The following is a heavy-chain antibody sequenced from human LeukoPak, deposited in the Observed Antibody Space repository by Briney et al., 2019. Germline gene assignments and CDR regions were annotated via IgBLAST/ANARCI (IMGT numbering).Heavy chain of an antibody. CDR1: GYTFTGYY. D-gene: IGHD7-27*01. Sequence: ASVKVSCKASGYTFTGYYMHWVRQAPGQGLEWMGWINPNSGGTNYAQKFQGRVTMTRDTSISTAYMELSRLRSDDTAVYYCAKAGNWGGYYYYLDVWGKGATVTVSS. CDR2: INPNSGGT. J-gene: IGHJ6*03. CDR3: AKAGNWGGYYYYLDV. V-gene: IGHV1-2*02.